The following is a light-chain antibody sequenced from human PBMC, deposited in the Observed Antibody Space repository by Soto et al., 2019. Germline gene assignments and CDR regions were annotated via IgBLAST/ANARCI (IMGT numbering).Light chain of an antibody. Sequence: AIQLTQSPSSLSASVGDRVTITCRASQGISSALAWYQQKPGKAPKLLIYDASSLESGVPSRFSGSGSGTDFTPTISSMHPEDFATYYCQQFNSYRLTFGGGTKVDIK. CDR3: QQFNSYRLT. CDR1: QGISSA. J-gene: IGKJ4*01. V-gene: IGKV1-13*02. CDR2: DAS.